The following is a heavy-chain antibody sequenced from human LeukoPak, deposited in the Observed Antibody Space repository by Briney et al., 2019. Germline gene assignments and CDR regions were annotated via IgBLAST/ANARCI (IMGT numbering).Heavy chain of an antibody. CDR3: VRDSDYQRNSGGRYAHYDALDI. V-gene: IGHV3-7*01. CDR2: IMADGSVK. CDR1: GFTFSTSW. D-gene: IGHD2-21*01. Sequence: QSGGSLRLSCAASGFTFSTSWMSWVRQAPGKGFEWVANIMADGSVKHYVDSMEGRFTISRDNARDSLYLQMNSLRAEDTAVYYCVRDSDYQRNSGGRYAHYDALDIWGHGTMVTVSS. J-gene: IGHJ3*02.